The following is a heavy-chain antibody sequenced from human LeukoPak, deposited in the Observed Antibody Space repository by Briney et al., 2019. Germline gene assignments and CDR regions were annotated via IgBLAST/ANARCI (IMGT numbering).Heavy chain of an antibody. Sequence: GASVTVSFKVSGYTLTELSMHWVRQAPGKGGEWMGGFDPEDGETLYAQKFQGRVTMTEDTSTHTAYMELSSLRSEDTAVYYCATDYSGYSYGMDVWGQGTTVTVSS. D-gene: IGHD1-26*01. V-gene: IGHV1-24*01. CDR1: GYTLTELS. CDR2: FDPEDGET. CDR3: ATDYSGYSYGMDV. J-gene: IGHJ6*02.